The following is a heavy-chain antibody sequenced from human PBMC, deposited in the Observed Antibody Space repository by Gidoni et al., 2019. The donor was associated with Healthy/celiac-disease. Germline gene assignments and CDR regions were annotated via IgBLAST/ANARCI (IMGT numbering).Heavy chain of an antibody. V-gene: IGHV3-23*01. J-gene: IGHJ4*02. CDR3: AKGIQLWSGPDY. CDR2: ISGSGGST. D-gene: IGHD5-18*01. Sequence: EVQLLESGGGLVQPGGSLRLSCAASAFTFRSYAMSWVRPSPGRGLWWVSAISGSGGSTSYADSVKGRFTISRDNSKNTLYLQMNSLRAEDTAVYYCAKGIQLWSGPDYWGQGTLVTVSS. CDR1: AFTFRSYA.